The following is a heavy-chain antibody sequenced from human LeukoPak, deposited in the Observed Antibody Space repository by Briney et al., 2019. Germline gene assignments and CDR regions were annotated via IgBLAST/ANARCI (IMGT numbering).Heavy chain of an antibody. CDR3: ARVSVADYYDSSGYYYAFDY. Sequence: SETLSLTCAASGGSISSGDYYWSWIRQPPGKGLEWIGYIYYSGSTYYNPSLKSRVTISVDTSKNQFSLKLSSCTAADTAVYYCARVSVADYYDSSGYYYAFDYWGQGTLVTVSS. D-gene: IGHD3-22*01. CDR2: IYYSGST. CDR1: GGSISSGDYY. J-gene: IGHJ4*02. V-gene: IGHV4-30-4*01.